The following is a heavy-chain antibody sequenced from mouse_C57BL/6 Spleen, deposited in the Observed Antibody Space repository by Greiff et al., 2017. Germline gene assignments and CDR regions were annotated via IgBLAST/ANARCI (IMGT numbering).Heavy chain of an antibody. CDR1: GYTFTSYW. CDR3: TREGGSWCAY. V-gene: IGHV1-5*01. J-gene: IGHJ3*01. CDR2: IYPGNSDT. Sequence: EVQLQQSGSVLARPGASVKMSCKTSGYTFTSYWMHWVKQRPGQGLEWIGTIYPGNSDTSYNQKFKGKATLTAVTSASTAYMELSSLTTEDSAVYYWTREGGSWCAYWGQGTLVTVAA.